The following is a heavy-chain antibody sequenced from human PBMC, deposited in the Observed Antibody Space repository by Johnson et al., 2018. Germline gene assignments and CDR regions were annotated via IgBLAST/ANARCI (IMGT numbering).Heavy chain of an antibody. Sequence: EVQLVESGGGLVNPGRSLRLSCTDSGFTFGDNAMSWFRQAPGKGLEWNGFIRSKLHGGPTEYAASVRGRFTISREDSRSIGYLQINRLKTKDTAMYYWTGGTYYDAYYFDYWGQGTLVTVAS. CDR2: IRSKLHGGPT. CDR1: GFTFGDNA. D-gene: IGHD3-3*01. J-gene: IGHJ4*02. V-gene: IGHV3-49*05. CDR3: TGGTYYDAYYFDY.